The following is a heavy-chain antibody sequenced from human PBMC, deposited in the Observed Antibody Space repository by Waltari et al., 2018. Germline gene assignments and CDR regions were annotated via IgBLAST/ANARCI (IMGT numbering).Heavy chain of an antibody. CDR2: ISSSSSYI. V-gene: IGHV3-21*01. D-gene: IGHD3-22*01. CDR1: GFTFSSYS. CDR3: ARDRIGDSSGYRVYFDY. J-gene: IGHJ4*02. Sequence: EVQLVESGGGLVKPGGSLRLSCAASGFTFSSYSMNWVRQAPGKGLEWVSSISSSSSYIYYADSVKGRFSISRDNAKNSLYLQMNSLRAEDTAVYYCARDRIGDSSGYRVYFDYWGQGTLVTVSS.